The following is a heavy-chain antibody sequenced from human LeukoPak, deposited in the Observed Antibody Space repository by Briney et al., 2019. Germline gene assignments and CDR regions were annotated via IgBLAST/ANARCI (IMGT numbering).Heavy chain of an antibody. J-gene: IGHJ5*02. CDR3: ARLNWNGNGNWFDP. D-gene: IGHD1-1*01. CDR1: GGTFSSYA. Sequence: SVKVSCKASGGTFSSYAISWVRQAPGQGLEWMGGIIPIFGTANYAQKFQGRVTITADRSTSTAYMELSSLRSEDTAVYYCARLNWNGNGNWFDPWGQGTLVTVSS. V-gene: IGHV1-69*06. CDR2: IIPIFGTA.